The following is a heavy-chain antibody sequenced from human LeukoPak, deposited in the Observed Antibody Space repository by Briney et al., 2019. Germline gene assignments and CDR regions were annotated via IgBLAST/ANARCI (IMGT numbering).Heavy chain of an antibody. CDR1: GFTFSSHW. D-gene: IGHD4-11*01. CDR3: ATRHCSIAACRASSYKCMDD. V-gene: IGHV3-7*01. CDR2: INEDGSGK. J-gene: IGHJ6*04. Sequence: GGSLRLSCAASGFTFSSHWMTWVRQAPGKGLEWVANINEDGSGKYYVDSVKSRFTISRDNAENSVHLQMNSLRAEDTAVYYCATRHCSIAACRASSYKCMDDWGKGTTVTVSS.